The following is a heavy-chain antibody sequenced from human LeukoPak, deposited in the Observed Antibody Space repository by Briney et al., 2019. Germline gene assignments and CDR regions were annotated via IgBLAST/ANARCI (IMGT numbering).Heavy chain of an antibody. CDR1: GFTFSSYS. CDR3: ARVAGYCTNGVCEPTYYFDY. Sequence: PGGSLRLSCAASGFTFSSYSMGWVRQAPGKGLEWVSYISSSGSTIYYADSVKGRFTISRDNAKNSLYLQMSSLRAEDTAVYYCARVAGYCTNGVCEPTYYFDYWGQGTLVTVSS. CDR2: ISSSGSTI. D-gene: IGHD2-8*01. V-gene: IGHV3-48*01. J-gene: IGHJ4*02.